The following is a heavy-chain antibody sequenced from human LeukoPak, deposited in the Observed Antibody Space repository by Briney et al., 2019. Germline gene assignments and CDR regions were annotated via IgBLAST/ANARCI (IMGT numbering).Heavy chain of an antibody. CDR1: GGTFSSYA. V-gene: IGHV1-69*13. Sequence: GASVKASCKASGGTFSSYAISWVRQAPGQGLEWMGGIIPIFGTANYAQKFQGRVTITADESTSTAYMELSSLRSEDTAVYYCASTVAVAGNWYYFDYWGQGTLVTVSS. CDR2: IIPIFGTA. CDR3: ASTVAVAGNWYYFDY. D-gene: IGHD6-19*01. J-gene: IGHJ4*02.